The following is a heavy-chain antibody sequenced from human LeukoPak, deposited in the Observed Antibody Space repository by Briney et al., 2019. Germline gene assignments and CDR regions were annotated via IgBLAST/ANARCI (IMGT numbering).Heavy chain of an antibody. D-gene: IGHD1-26*01. CDR1: GFSFSSYA. CDR2: MSSSDDGR. Sequence: GGSLRLSCATSGFSFSSYAMSWVRQAPGKGLEWVSAMSSSDDGRYYAASVRGRFTISRDTSRSTLYLQMNSLRAEDAAVYYCAKEATGQAYVDYWGQGTLVTVSS. J-gene: IGHJ4*02. CDR3: AKEATGQAYVDY. V-gene: IGHV3-23*01.